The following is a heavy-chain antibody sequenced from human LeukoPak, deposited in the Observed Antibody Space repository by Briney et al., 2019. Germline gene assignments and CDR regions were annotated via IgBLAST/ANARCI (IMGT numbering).Heavy chain of an antibody. CDR1: GFTFSNYW. J-gene: IGHJ2*01. D-gene: IGHD2-2*02. Sequence: PGGSLRLSCAASGFTFSNYWMHWVRPAPGKGLVWVSRMNSDGSSTSYGDFVKGRFAISRDNAKNTLYLQMNSLGPEDTAVYHCARRYRWANWYFDLWGRGTLVTVSS. CDR2: MNSDGSST. CDR3: ARRYRWANWYFDL. V-gene: IGHV3-74*01.